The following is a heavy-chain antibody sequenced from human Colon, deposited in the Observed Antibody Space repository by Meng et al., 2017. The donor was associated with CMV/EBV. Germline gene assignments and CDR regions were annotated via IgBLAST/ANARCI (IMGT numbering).Heavy chain of an antibody. CDR3: VRSSGWSLFDY. V-gene: IGHV1-2*02. D-gene: IGHD6-19*01. J-gene: IGHJ4*02. CDR2: IRSDGSAT. CDR1: GYTFSDYY. Sequence: QVQLLQSGAGGKGPGASVKVSCKTSGYTFSDYYMHWVRQAPGQGLEWMGWIRSDGSATNYAQKFRGRVTMTRDASVSTAYMELSGLTSDDTAVYFCVRSSGWSLFDYWGPGALVTVSS.